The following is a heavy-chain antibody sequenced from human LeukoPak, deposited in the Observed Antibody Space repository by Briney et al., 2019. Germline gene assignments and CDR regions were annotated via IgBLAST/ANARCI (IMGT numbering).Heavy chain of an antibody. CDR3: ARGRVLLWFGELLFYFGY. V-gene: IGHV4-34*01. CDR2: INHSGST. CDR1: GGSFSGYY. D-gene: IGHD3-10*01. J-gene: IGHJ4*02. Sequence: SETLSLTCAVYGGSFSGYYWSWIRQPPGKGLEWIGEINHSGSTNCNPSLKSRVTISVDTSKNQFSLKLSSVTAADTAVYYCARGRVLLWFGELLFYFGYWGQGTLVTVSS.